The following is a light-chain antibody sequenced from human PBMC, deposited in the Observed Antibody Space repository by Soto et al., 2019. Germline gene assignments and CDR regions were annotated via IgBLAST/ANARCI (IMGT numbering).Light chain of an antibody. V-gene: IGKV3-11*01. J-gene: IGKJ4*01. CDR3: QQRSQWPRLT. CDR1: QNVGTS. Sequence: EIVLTQSPATLSLSPGERATLSCRASQNVGTSLAWYQQKPGQAPCLLIYDASNRATGIPARFSGTGSGTDFTLTISSLDPEDFAVYYCQQRSQWPRLTFGGGTKVDIK. CDR2: DAS.